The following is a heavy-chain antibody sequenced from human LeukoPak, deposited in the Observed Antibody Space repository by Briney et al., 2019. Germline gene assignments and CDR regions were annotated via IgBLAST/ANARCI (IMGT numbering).Heavy chain of an antibody. J-gene: IGHJ5*02. CDR2: IVVGSGNT. D-gene: IGHD2-15*01. CDR3: AAERAVVAAKTTVTGFDP. CDR1: GFTFTSSA. Sequence: TSVKVSCKASGFTFTSSAMQWVRQARGQRLEWIGWIVVGSGNTNYAQKFQERVTITRDMSTSTAYMELSSLRSEDTAVYYCAAERAVVAAKTTVTGFDPWGQGTLVTVSS. V-gene: IGHV1-58*02.